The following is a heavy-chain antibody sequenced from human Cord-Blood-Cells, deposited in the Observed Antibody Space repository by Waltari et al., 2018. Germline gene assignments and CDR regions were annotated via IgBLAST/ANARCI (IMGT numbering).Heavy chain of an antibody. CDR1: GYTLTELS. CDR2: FDPEDGET. J-gene: IGHJ3*02. V-gene: IGHV1-24*01. CDR3: ATAGDYGGNSVFAFDI. Sequence: QVQLVQSGAEVKKPGASVKVSCTVSGYTLTELSMHWVRQAPGKGLEWMGGFDPEDGETIYAQKFQGRVTMTEDTSTDTAYMELSSLRSEDTAVYYCATAGDYGGNSVFAFDIWGQGTMVTVSS. D-gene: IGHD4-17*01.